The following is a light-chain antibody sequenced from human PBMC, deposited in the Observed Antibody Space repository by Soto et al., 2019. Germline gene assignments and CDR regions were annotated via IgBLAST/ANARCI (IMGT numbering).Light chain of an antibody. Sequence: DIQMTQSPSSLSASVGDRVTITCRASQSISSYLNWYQQKPGKASKLLIYAASSLQSGVPSRFSGSGSGTDFTLTISSLQPEDFATYYCQQNYSTRTFGQGTKVEIK. V-gene: IGKV1-39*01. J-gene: IGKJ1*01. CDR3: QQNYSTRT. CDR2: AAS. CDR1: QSISSY.